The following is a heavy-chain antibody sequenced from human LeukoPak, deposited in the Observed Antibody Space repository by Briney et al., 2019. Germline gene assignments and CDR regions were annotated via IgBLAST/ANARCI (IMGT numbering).Heavy chain of an antibody. D-gene: IGHD4-17*01. Sequence: PGGSLRLSCAASGFTFSSYWMHWVRQAPGKGLVWVSRINSDGSSTSYADSVKGRFTISRDNAKNTLYLQMNSLRAEDTAVYYCARPSTVTDYFDYWGQGTLATVSS. V-gene: IGHV3-74*01. CDR3: ARPSTVTDYFDY. CDR2: INSDGSST. CDR1: GFTFSSYW. J-gene: IGHJ4*02.